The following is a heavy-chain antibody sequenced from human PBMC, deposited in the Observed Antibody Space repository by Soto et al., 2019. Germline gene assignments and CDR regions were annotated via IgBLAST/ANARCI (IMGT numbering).Heavy chain of an antibody. Sequence: QVQLVQSGAEVKRPGASVKVSCKASGYTFTTYYMHWVRQAPGQGLEWLGIINPNGGSTTYAQKFQCRVTMTRDTSTSTVYLEVSSLRSEDTAVYYCARAGYCSGGTCFHGNCDYWGQGTLVTVSA. CDR2: INPNGGST. J-gene: IGHJ4*02. V-gene: IGHV1-46*01. CDR3: ARAGYCSGGTCFHGNCDY. D-gene: IGHD2-15*01. CDR1: GYTFTTYY.